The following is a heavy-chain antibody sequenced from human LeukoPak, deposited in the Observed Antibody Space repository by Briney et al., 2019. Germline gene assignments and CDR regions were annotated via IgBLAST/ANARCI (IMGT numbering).Heavy chain of an antibody. Sequence: AASVKVSCKASGGTFSSYAISWVRQAPGQGLEWMGGIIPIFGTANYAQKFQGRVTITADESTSTAYMELSSLRSEDTAVYYCARSQKPFTYYYDSSGSLNWFDPWGQGTLVTVSS. D-gene: IGHD3-22*01. J-gene: IGHJ5*02. CDR1: GGTFSSYA. V-gene: IGHV1-69*13. CDR2: IIPIFGTA. CDR3: ARSQKPFTYYYDSSGSLNWFDP.